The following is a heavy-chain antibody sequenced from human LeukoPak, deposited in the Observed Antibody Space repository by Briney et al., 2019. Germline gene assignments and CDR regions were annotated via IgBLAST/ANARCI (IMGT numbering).Heavy chain of an antibody. CDR2: ISSSSSYI. CDR1: GFTFSSYS. Sequence: GGSVRLSCAASGFTFSSYSMNWVRQAPGKGLEWVSSISSSSSYIYYADSVKGRFTISRDNPKNSLYLQMNSLRAEDTAVYYCARRYCSSTSCYVNDYWGQGTLVTVSS. J-gene: IGHJ4*02. D-gene: IGHD2-2*01. CDR3: ARRYCSSTSCYVNDY. V-gene: IGHV3-21*01.